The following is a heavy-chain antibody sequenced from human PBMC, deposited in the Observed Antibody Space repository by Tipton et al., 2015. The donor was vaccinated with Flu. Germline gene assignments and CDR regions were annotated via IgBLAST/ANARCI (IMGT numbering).Heavy chain of an antibody. CDR1: GFTFSSYE. D-gene: IGHD1-26*01. Sequence: SLRLSCAASGFTFSSYEMNWVRQAPGKGLEWVSYISSSGSTIYYADSVKGRYTISRDNAKNSLYVQMNSLRAEDTAVYYCARVGPLGWELPQAAFDIWGQGTIFTVSS. V-gene: IGHV3-48*03. CDR3: ARVGPLGWELPQAAFDI. J-gene: IGHJ3*02. CDR2: ISSSGSTI.